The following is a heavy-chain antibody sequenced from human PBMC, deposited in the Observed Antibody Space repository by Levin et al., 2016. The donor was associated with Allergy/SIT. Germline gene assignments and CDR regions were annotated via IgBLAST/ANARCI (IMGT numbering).Heavy chain of an antibody. V-gene: IGHV1-2*02. CDR2: INPNSGGT. J-gene: IGHJ1*01. CDR1: GYTFTGYY. D-gene: IGHD2-8*01. CDR3: ARESDVYAEYFQH. Sequence: ASVKVSCKASGYTFTGYYMHWVRQAPGQGLEWMGWINPNSGGTNYAQKFQGRVTMTRDTSISTAYMELSRLRSDDTAVYYCARESDVYAEYFQHWGQGTLVTVSS.